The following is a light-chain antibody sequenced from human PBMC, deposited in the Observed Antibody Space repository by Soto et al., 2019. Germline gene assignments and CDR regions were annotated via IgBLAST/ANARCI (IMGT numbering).Light chain of an antibody. CDR1: SSDVGGYNY. J-gene: IGLJ2*01. CDR3: SSYAGSYVV. V-gene: IGLV2-11*01. CDR2: DVS. Sequence: QSALTQPRSVSGSPGQSVTISCAGTSSDVGGYNYVSWYQQHPGKAPKLTIYDVSKRPSGVPDRFSGSKSGNTASLTISGLQAEDEADYYCSSYAGSYVVFGGGTQLTVL.